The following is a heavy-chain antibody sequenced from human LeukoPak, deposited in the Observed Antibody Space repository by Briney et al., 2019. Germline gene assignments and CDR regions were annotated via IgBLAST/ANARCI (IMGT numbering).Heavy chain of an antibody. CDR3: ARGSYSSGRSGFDY. CDR2: ISYDGSNK. Sequence: PGRSLRLSCAASGFTFSSYAMHWVRQAPGKGLEWVAVISYDGSNKYYADSVQGRFTISRDNSKNTLYLQMNSLRAEDTAVYYCARGSYSSGRSGFDYWGQGTLVTVSS. CDR1: GFTFSSYA. V-gene: IGHV3-30-3*01. D-gene: IGHD6-19*01. J-gene: IGHJ4*02.